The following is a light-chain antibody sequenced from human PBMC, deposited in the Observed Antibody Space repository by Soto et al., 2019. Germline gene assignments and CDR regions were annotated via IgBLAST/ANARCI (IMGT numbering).Light chain of an antibody. CDR1: EGITRY. Sequence: DIHLTQSPSLLSASVGDRVTITCRASEGITRYLAWYQQKPGKAPKLLIYTASILQSGVPSRFSGSGFGTEFTLTISSLQPEDFATYYCQQLNSYPPAFGQGTKVEIK. V-gene: IGKV1-9*01. J-gene: IGKJ1*01. CDR2: TAS. CDR3: QQLNSYPPA.